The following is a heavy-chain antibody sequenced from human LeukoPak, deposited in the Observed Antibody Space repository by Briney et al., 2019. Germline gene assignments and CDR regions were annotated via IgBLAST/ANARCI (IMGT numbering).Heavy chain of an antibody. J-gene: IGHJ4*02. CDR3: AGNLVATSSIDY. V-gene: IGHV4-59*06. Sequence: MASETLSLTCTVSGGPISSYYWSWIRQPPGKGLEWIGYIYYSGSTYYNPSLKSRVTISVDTSKNQFSLKLSSVTAADTAVYYCAGNLVATSSIDYWGQGTLVTVSS. D-gene: IGHD5-12*01. CDR2: IYYSGST. CDR1: GGPISSYY.